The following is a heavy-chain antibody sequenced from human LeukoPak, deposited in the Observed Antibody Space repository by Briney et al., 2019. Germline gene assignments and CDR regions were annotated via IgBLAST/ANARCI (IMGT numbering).Heavy chain of an antibody. CDR1: GFTFSSNC. V-gene: IGHV3-74*01. J-gene: IGHJ5*02. D-gene: IGHD4-11*01. CDR3: TRGTTSTFDP. CDR2: INSDGSTI. Sequence: PGGSLGLSCAASGFTFSSNCMHWVRHAPGKGLVWVSRINSDGSTIGYADSVKGRFTIPRDNAKNTLFLQMNSLRAEDTAVYYCTRGTTSTFDPWGQGTLVTVSS.